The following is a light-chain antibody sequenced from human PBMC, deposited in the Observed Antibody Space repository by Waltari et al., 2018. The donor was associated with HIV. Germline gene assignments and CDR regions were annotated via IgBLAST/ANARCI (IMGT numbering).Light chain of an antibody. Sequence: QSVLTQPPSVSGAPGQRVSISCTGSGAGHEVQWYQQIAGKAPKLLIFGNNKRPSGVPARFLGSKSGPSASLAITGLQPEDEAHYYCQSFDSSLTGFVFGSGTEVVVL. CDR3: QSFDSSLTGFV. V-gene: IGLV1-40*01. CDR2: GNN. J-gene: IGLJ1*01. CDR1: GAGHE.